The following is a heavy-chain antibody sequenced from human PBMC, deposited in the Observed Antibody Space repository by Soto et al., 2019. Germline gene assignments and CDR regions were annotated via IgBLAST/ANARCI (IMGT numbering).Heavy chain of an antibody. CDR1: GGSIRSGDYY. D-gene: IGHD3-22*01. CDR2: IYYTGST. J-gene: IGHJ4*02. V-gene: IGHV4-30-4*01. Sequence: QVQLQESGPGLVKPSQTLSLTCTVSGGSIRSGDYYWSWIRQPPGKGLEWIGYIYYTGSTFDSPSRKSRLSMAVDTSKNKFSQKRSAVAAADTANYYCDSVASHRYYYPIDYWGQGTLVTVSS. CDR3: DSVASHRYYYPIDY.